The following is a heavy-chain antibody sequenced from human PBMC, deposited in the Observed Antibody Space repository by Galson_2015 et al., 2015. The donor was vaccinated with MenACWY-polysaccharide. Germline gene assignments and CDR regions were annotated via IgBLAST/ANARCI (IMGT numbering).Heavy chain of an antibody. CDR3: AKYGSGSRTAFEI. D-gene: IGHD3-10*01. V-gene: IGHV3-23*01. Sequence: SLRLSCAASGFTFSNYAMSWVRQAPGTGLEWVSAISVSGGGTYYADSVKGRFTISRDNAKNSLYLQMNSLRAEDTAVYYCAKYGSGSRTAFEIWGQGTMVTVSS. CDR2: ISVSGGGT. CDR1: GFTFSNYA. J-gene: IGHJ3*02.